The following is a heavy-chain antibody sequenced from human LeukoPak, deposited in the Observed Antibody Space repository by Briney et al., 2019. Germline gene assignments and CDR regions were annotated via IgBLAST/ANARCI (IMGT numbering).Heavy chain of an antibody. J-gene: IGHJ4*02. CDR1: GGTFSSYA. D-gene: IGHD3-9*01. Sequence: VKVSCKASGGTFSSYAISWVRQAPGQGLEWMGRIIPILGIANYAQKFQGRVTITADKSTSTAYMELSSLRSEDTAVYYCARVSLRYYDILTGYGTRGYLDYWGQGTLVTVSS. CDR3: ARVSLRYYDILTGYGTRGYLDY. V-gene: IGHV1-69*04. CDR2: IIPILGIA.